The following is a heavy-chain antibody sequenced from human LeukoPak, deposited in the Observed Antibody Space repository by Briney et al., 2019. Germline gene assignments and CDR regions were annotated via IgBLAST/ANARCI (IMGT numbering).Heavy chain of an antibody. CDR2: ISAYNGNT. V-gene: IGHV1-18*01. CDR1: GYTFTSYG. J-gene: IGHJ4*02. D-gene: IGHD3-22*01. CDR3: ARGLTLLYYYDSSGSPFDY. Sequence: ASVKVSCKASGYTFTSYGISWVRQAPGQGLEWMGWISAYNGNTNYAQKLQGRVTMTTDTSTSTAYMELRSLRSDGTAVYYCARGLTLLYYYDSSGSPFDYWGQGTLVTVS.